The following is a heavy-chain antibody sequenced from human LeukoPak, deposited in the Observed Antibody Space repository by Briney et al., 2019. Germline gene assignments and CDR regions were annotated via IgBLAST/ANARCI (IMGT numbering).Heavy chain of an antibody. V-gene: IGHV4-34*01. CDR1: GGSFSGYY. CDR3: AKSLYGSGSYYNWFDP. J-gene: IGHJ5*02. D-gene: IGHD3-10*01. Sequence: SETLSLTCVVYGGSFSGYYWNWIRQSPGKGLEWIGEINHRGSTNYNPSLKRRVTISLDTSKNQFSLKLSSVTAADMAVYYCAKSLYGSGSYYNWFDPWGQGTLVTVSS. CDR2: INHRGST.